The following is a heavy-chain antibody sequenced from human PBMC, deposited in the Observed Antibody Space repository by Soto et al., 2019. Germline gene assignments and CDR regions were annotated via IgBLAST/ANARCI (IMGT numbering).Heavy chain of an antibody. CDR1: GFTFSSYA. CDR3: AKGGYSTYFDY. D-gene: IGHD4-4*01. V-gene: IGHV3-23*01. J-gene: IGHJ4*02. Sequence: VGSLRLSCAASGFTFSSYAMTWVRQASGKGLEWVSTLTGGGGGTYYAGSVKGRFTISRDNSKNTLYLQMNSLRAEDTALYYCAKGGYSTYFDYWGQGTLVTVSS. CDR2: LTGGGGGT.